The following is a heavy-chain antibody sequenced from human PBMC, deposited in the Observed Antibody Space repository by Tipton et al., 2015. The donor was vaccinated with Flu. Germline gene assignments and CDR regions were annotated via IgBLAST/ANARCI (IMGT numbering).Heavy chain of an antibody. CDR3: ARQSTLWYFDF. J-gene: IGHJ2*01. CDR1: GYSISSGYY. D-gene: IGHD5/OR15-5a*01. Sequence: TLSLTCAVSGYSISSGYYWGWIRQPPGKGLEWIGSVYYGGSTHYNPSLKSRVTISVDTSKNHFSLKLSSVTAADTAVYFCARQSTLWYFDFWGRGTLVTVSS. V-gene: IGHV4-38-2*01. CDR2: VYYGGST.